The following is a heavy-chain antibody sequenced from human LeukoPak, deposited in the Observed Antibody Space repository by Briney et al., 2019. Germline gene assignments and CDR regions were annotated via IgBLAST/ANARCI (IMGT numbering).Heavy chain of an antibody. J-gene: IGHJ4*02. CDR3: ARSRIAIVGPFDY. CDR1: AGSINSDTYY. CDR2: IYYTGNT. Sequence: SETLSLTCTVSAGSINSDTYYWGWIRPPPGKGLEWLGSIYYTGNTYYNASLNSRVTISVDTSKNQFSLKLSSVTAADTAAYYCARSRIAIVGPFDYWGQGPLVTVSS. D-gene: IGHD6-13*01. V-gene: IGHV4-39*01.